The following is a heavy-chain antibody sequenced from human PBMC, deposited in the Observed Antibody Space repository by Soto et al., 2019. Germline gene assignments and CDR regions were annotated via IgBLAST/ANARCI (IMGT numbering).Heavy chain of an antibody. J-gene: IGHJ4*02. CDR3: VRVRWLQPLDY. CDR2: VWYDGSNK. V-gene: IGHV3-33*01. Sequence: DLEEAGGGVVQPGGSLRLSCVASGFDFRGDLMHWVRQAPGKGLEWVAYVWYDGSNKMYAASVQGRFTISRDNSKNTLYLQMNSLSDDDTAVYYCVRVRWLQPLDYWGQGTLVTVSS. D-gene: IGHD6-19*01. CDR1: GFDFRGDL.